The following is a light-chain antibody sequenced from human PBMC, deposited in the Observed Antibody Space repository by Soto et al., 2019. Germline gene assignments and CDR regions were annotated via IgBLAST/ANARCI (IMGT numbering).Light chain of an antibody. V-gene: IGKV3-20*01. Sequence: EIVLTQSPGTLSLSPGGRATLSCRASQSVSSNYLTWYQQKPGQAPRLLIYGASSRATGIPDRFSGSGSGTDFTLTISRLEPEDFAVYYCQQFGTSPWTFGQGTKXEIK. CDR2: GAS. CDR1: QSVSSNY. CDR3: QQFGTSPWT. J-gene: IGKJ1*01.